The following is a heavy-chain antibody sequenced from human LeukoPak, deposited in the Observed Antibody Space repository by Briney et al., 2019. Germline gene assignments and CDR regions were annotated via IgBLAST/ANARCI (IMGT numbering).Heavy chain of an antibody. V-gene: IGHV3-21*04. Sequence: PGGSLRLSCAASGFTFSSYTMNWVRQAPGKGLEWVSFISSSSSNIYYADSVKGRFTISRDNAKNSLYLQMNSLRAEDTALYYCAGGGGWYWGQGTLVTVSS. CDR3: AGGGGWY. CDR1: GFTFSSYT. J-gene: IGHJ4*02. D-gene: IGHD2-15*01. CDR2: ISSSSSNI.